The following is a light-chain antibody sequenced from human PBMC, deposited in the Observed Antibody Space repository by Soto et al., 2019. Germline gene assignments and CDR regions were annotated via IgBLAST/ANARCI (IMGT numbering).Light chain of an antibody. CDR2: GAS. CDR1: QSVKSN. Sequence: EIVLTQSPGTLSLSPGERATLSCRASQSVKSNLAWYQQNPGQAPRLLIYGASTRATGISARFSGSGSGTDFTLTISRLEPEDFAVYYCQQYGSSPSITFGQGTRLEIK. V-gene: IGKV3-20*01. CDR3: QQYGSSPSIT. J-gene: IGKJ5*01.